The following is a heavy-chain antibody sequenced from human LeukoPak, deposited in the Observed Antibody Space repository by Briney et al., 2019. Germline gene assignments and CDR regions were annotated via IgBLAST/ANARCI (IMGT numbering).Heavy chain of an antibody. CDR3: ARLTTVTRFTYYYYYYKDV. CDR2: INHSGST. D-gene: IGHD4-17*01. J-gene: IGHJ6*03. CDR1: GGSFSGYY. V-gene: IGHV4-34*01. Sequence: PSETLSLTCAVYGGSFSGYYWSWIRQPPGKGLEWIGEINHSGSTNYNPSLKSRVTISVDTSKNQFSLKLSSVTAADTAVYYCARLTTVTRFTYYYYYYKDVWGKGTTVTVSS.